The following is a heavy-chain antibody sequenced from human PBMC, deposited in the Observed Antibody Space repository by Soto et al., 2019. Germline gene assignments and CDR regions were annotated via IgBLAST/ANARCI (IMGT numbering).Heavy chain of an antibody. Sequence: QITLKESGPTLVKPTQTLTLTCTFSGFSLSTSGVGVGWLRQPPGKALEWLAPIYWDDDKRYSPALKSRLNNTKDTSKNQVVLTTTNMDPVDTATDYWARGWGIGSGILFAFDIWGQGTMVTVSS. CDR3: ARGWGIGSGILFAFDI. CDR2: IYWDDDK. V-gene: IGHV2-5*02. CDR1: GFSLSTSGVG. D-gene: IGHD6-25*01. J-gene: IGHJ3*02.